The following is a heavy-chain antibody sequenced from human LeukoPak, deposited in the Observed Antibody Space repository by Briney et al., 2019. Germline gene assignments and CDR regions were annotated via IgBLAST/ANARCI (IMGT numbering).Heavy chain of an antibody. D-gene: IGHD6-19*01. Sequence: EASVKVSCKASGYTFTSYGISWVRQAPGQGLEWMRGIIPIFGTANYAQKFQGRVTITADKSTSTAYMELSSLRSEDTAVYYCAREGNSGLYYFDYWGQGTLVTVSS. CDR3: AREGNSGLYYFDY. CDR2: IIPIFGTA. CDR1: GYTFTSYG. J-gene: IGHJ4*02. V-gene: IGHV1-69*06.